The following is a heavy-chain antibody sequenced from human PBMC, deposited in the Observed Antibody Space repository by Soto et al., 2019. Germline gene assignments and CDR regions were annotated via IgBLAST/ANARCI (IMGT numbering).Heavy chain of an antibody. CDR1: GFTFRSYS. V-gene: IGHV3-21*01. Sequence: EVQLVESGGGLVKPGGSLRLSCAASGFTFRSYSMNWVRQAPRKGLEWVSSISSSSSYIYYADSVKGRFTISRDNAKNSLYLQMNSLRAEDTAVYYCAREGSAAYYYYYYYMDVWGKGTTVTVSS. D-gene: IGHD6-13*01. CDR2: ISSSSSYI. J-gene: IGHJ6*03. CDR3: AREGSAAYYYYYYYMDV.